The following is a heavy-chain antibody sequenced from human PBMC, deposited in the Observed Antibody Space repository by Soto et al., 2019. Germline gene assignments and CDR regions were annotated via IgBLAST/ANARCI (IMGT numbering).Heavy chain of an antibody. CDR2: IYYSGST. Sequence: SETLSLTCTVSGGSISSSSYYWGWIRQPPGKGLEWIGSIYYSGSTYYNPSLKSRVTISVDTSKNQFSLKLSSVTAADTAVYYCARPPSSGKDYWGQGTLVTVSS. J-gene: IGHJ4*02. CDR1: GGSISSSSYY. D-gene: IGHD6-19*01. CDR3: ARPPSSGKDY. V-gene: IGHV4-39*01.